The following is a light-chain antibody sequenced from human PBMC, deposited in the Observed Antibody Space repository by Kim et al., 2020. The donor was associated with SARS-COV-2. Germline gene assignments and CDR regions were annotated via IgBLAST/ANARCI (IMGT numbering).Light chain of an antibody. J-gene: IGKJ2*01. CDR3: QQSYSTPVT. CDR2: GAS. Sequence: SASVGDRVTITCRASESISSYLNWYQQKPGKAPNVLIDGASSLQSGVPSRFSGSGSGRDFSLTINSLQPEDFATYYCQQSYSTPVTFGQGTKLDI. V-gene: IGKV1-39*01. CDR1: ESISSY.